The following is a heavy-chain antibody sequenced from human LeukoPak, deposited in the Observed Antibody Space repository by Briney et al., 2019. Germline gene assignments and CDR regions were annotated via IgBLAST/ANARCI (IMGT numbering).Heavy chain of an antibody. J-gene: IGHJ3*02. D-gene: IGHD1-1*01. Sequence: ASVKVSCKASGYTFTSYDINWVRQATGQGLEWMGWMNPNSGNTGYAQKFQGRVTITRSTSISTAYMELSSLRSEDTAVYYCARVTKDDAFDIWGQGTMVTVSS. CDR2: MNPNSGNT. CDR3: ARVTKDDAFDI. CDR1: GYTFTSYD. V-gene: IGHV1-8*03.